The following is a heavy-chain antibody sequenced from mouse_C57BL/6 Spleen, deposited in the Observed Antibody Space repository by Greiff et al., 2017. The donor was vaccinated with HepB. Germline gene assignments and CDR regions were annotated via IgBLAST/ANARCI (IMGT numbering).Heavy chain of an antibody. CDR1: GYTFTSYW. CDR3: ARFSSYKEFAY. V-gene: IGHV1-61*01. Sequence: QVQLQQPGAELVRPGSSVKLSCKASGYTFTSYWMDWVKQRPGQGLEWIGNIYPSDSETHYNQKFKDKATLTVDKSSSTAYMQLSSLTSEDSAVYYCARFSSYKEFAYWGQGTLVTVSA. D-gene: IGHD1-1*01. CDR2: IYPSDSET. J-gene: IGHJ3*01.